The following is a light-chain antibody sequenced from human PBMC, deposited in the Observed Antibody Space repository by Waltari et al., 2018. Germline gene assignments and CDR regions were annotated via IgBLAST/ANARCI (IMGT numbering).Light chain of an antibody. Sequence: QSALTQPASVSGSPGQSITISCNGTSSDVGGYNYVSLSQQHLGKAPKLMIYGVSNLPSGVSARFSGSKSGNTASLTISGLQAEDEADYYCSSYASSTTRVFGSGTKVTVL. CDR3: SSYASSTTRV. V-gene: IGLV2-14*01. CDR2: GVS. J-gene: IGLJ1*01. CDR1: SSDVGGYNY.